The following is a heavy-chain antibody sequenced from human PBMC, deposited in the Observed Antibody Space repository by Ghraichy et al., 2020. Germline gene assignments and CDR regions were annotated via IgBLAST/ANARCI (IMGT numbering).Heavy chain of an antibody. Sequence: SETLSLTCTVSGGSISSSSYYWGWIRQPPGKGLEWIGSIYYSGSTYYNPSLKSRVTISVDTSKNQFSLKLSSVTAADTAVYYCATTNQVPGKVDYWGQGTLVTVSS. CDR3: ATTNQVPGKVDY. J-gene: IGHJ4*02. CDR1: GGSISSSSYY. CDR2: IYYSGST. D-gene: IGHD5-24*01. V-gene: IGHV4-39*01.